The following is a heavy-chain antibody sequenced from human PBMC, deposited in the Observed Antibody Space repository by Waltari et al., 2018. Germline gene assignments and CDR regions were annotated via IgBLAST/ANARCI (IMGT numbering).Heavy chain of an antibody. D-gene: IGHD3-9*01. J-gene: IGHJ4*02. CDR2: IRRSSNYT. Sequence: EVKLVESGGGLVKPGGSLRLSCVASGFTFSTYTMNWVRQPPGKGRGGVSCIRRSSNYTFYADSVKGRFTISRENAKNSLRLQMDSLRVEDTAIYYCVRDLTGLRGIESGDWGQGSLVTVAS. CDR3: VRDLTGLRGIESGD. CDR1: GFTFSTYT. V-gene: IGHV3-21*01.